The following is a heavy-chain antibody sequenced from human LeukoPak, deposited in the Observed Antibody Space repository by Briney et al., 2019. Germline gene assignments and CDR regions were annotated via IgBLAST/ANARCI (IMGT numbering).Heavy chain of an antibody. CDR3: AREEYCAGDCYSRTFDY. D-gene: IGHD2-21*02. Sequence: GASVKVSCRASGYTFTSYGISWVRQAPGQGLEWMGWISAYNGNTNYAQKLQGRVTMTTDTSTSTAYMELRSLRSDDTAVYYCAREEYCAGDCYSRTFDYWGQGTLVTVSS. CDR1: GYTFTSYG. CDR2: ISAYNGNT. V-gene: IGHV1-18*01. J-gene: IGHJ4*02.